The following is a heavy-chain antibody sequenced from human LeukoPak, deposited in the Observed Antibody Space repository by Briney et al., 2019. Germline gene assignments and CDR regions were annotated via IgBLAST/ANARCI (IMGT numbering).Heavy chain of an antibody. J-gene: IGHJ5*02. V-gene: IGHV1-18*01. CDR2: ISAYNGNT. D-gene: IGHD3-10*01. Sequence: ASVKVSCKASGYTFSSYGISWVRQAPGQGLEWMGWISAYNGNTNYAQMVQGRVTMTTDTSTSTAYMELRSLRSDDTAVYYCARDHARPIPMVRGERWFDPWGQGTLVTVSS. CDR3: ARDHARPIPMVRGERWFDP. CDR1: GYTFSSYG.